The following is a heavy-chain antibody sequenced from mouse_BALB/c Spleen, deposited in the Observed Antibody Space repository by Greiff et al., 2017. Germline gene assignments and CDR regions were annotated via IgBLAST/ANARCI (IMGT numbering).Heavy chain of an antibody. V-gene: IGHV5-6-3*01. J-gene: IGHJ4*01. CDR3: ARGKDYRYDDAMDY. CDR2: INSNGGST. D-gene: IGHD2-14*01. Sequence: EVQLVESGGGLVQPGGSLKLSCAASGFTFSSYGMSWVRQTPDKRLELVATINSNGGSTYYPDSVKGRFTISRDNAKNTLYLQMSSLKSEDTAMYYWARGKDYRYDDAMDYWGQGTSVTVSS. CDR1: GFTFSSYG.